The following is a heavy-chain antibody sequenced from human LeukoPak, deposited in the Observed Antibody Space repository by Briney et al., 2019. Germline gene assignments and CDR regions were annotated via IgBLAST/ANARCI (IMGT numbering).Heavy chain of an antibody. CDR1: GYTFTSYG. Sequence: ASVKVSCKASGYTFTSYGISWVRQAPRQGLEWMGWISAYNGNTNYAQKLQGRVTMTTDTSTSTAYMELRSPRSDDTAVYYCARDNGGWFWVDYWGQGTLVTVSS. D-gene: IGHD6-19*01. CDR2: ISAYNGNT. V-gene: IGHV1-18*01. CDR3: ARDNGGWFWVDY. J-gene: IGHJ4*02.